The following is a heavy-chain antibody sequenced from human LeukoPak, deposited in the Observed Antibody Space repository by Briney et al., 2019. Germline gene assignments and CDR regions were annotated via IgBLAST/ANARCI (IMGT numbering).Heavy chain of an antibody. CDR2: ISSSSSYT. J-gene: IGHJ3*02. D-gene: IGHD3-16*01. CDR3: ASWAMITFGGVVAVDI. Sequence: GGSLRLSCAASGFTFSDYYMSWIRQAPGKGLEWVSYISSSSSYTYYADAVRRRFTISRDNAKNSLYLQMNSRRAEDTAVYYCASWAMITFGGVVAVDIWGQGRMVSVSS. CDR1: GFTFSDYY. V-gene: IGHV3-11*06.